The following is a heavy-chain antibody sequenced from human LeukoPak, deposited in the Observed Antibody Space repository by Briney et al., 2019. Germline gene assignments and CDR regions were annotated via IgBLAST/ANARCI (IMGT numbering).Heavy chain of an antibody. CDR2: ISSSSSYI. CDR3: ARDRAKRGIAVAGTSFDY. D-gene: IGHD6-19*01. CDR1: GFTFSSYS. J-gene: IGHJ4*02. V-gene: IGHV3-21*01. Sequence: PGGSQRLSCAASGFTFSSYSMNWVRQAPGKGLEWVSSISSSSSYIYYADSVKGRFTISRDNAKNSLYLQMNSLRAEDTAVYYCARDRAKRGIAVAGTSFDYWGQGTLVTVSS.